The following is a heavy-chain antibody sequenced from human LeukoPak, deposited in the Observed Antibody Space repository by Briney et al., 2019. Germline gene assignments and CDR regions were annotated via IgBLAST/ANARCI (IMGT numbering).Heavy chain of an antibody. CDR1: GFTFSSYS. CDR2: ISRSSSYV. D-gene: IGHD3-10*01. CDR3: ARGPPISGNCWRGKNHPPDY. V-gene: IGHV3-21*01. J-gene: IGHJ4*02. Sequence: GGSLRLSCAASGFTFSSYSMNWVRQAPGKGLEWVSSISRSSSYVYYVDSVKGRFTISRDNAKNSLYLQMNSLRAEDTAVYYCARGPPISGNCWRGKNHPPDYWGQGTLVTVSS.